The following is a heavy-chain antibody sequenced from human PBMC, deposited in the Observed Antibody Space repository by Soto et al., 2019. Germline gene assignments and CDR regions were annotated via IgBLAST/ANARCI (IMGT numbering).Heavy chain of an antibody. CDR2: IIPLFGSA. D-gene: IGHD1-7*01. CDR3: ARPPGITHEYSYGMDV. Sequence: ASVKVSCKSSGGSFSSYAISWVRQAPGQGLEWMGGIIPLFGSANYAQKFQGRVTITADESTSTAYMELSSLRSEDTAVYYCARPPGITHEYSYGMDVWGQGTTVTVSS. V-gene: IGHV1-69*13. CDR1: GGSFSSYA. J-gene: IGHJ6*02.